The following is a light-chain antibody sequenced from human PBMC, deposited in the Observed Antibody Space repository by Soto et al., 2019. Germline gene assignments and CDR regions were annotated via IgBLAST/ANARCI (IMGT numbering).Light chain of an antibody. CDR2: KAS. V-gene: IGKV1-5*03. CDR1: QSISSW. J-gene: IGKJ3*01. Sequence: DMDMSLAPSTLCAFVGNSVTLTCRASQSISSWLAWYQQTPGQAPQMFIYKASSLESGVPSRFSGSGSGTDFTLTISRLAPEEFAVDTSQQYGSSGTFAPGTQVDI. CDR3: QQYGSSGT.